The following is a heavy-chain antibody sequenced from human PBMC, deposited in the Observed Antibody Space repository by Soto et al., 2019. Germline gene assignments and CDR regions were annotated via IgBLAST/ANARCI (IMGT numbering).Heavy chain of an antibody. CDR2: MNPNSGNT. Sequence: QVQLVQSGAEVKKPGASVKVSCKASGYTFTSYDINWVRQATGQGLEYMGWMNPNSGNTGYAQKFQGRVTMTRNTSISTAYMELSSRSADDTAVYYCARARARYGMDVWGQGTTVTVSS. V-gene: IGHV1-8*01. CDR3: ARARARYGMDV. CDR1: GYTFTSYD. J-gene: IGHJ6*02.